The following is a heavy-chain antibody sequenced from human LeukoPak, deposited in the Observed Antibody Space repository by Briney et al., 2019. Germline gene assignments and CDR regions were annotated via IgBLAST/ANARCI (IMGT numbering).Heavy chain of an antibody. Sequence: PSETLSLTCTVSGGSISSYYWSWIRQPPGKGLEWIGYIYYSGSTNYNPSLKSRVTISVDTSKNQFSLKLSSVTAADTAVYYCARSLRFPDYGGNPSYYLDYWGQGTLVTVSS. J-gene: IGHJ4*02. CDR1: GGSISSYY. CDR2: IYYSGST. V-gene: IGHV4-59*01. D-gene: IGHD4-23*01. CDR3: ARSLRFPDYGGNPSYYLDY.